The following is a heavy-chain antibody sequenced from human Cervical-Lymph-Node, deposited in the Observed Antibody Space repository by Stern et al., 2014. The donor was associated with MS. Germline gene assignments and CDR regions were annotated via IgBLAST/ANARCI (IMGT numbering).Heavy chain of an antibody. CDR3: ARSRDAYSPFAY. J-gene: IGHJ4*02. Sequence: VQLVESGPGLVKPSETLSLTCTVSGGSISGYDCSWIRQPPGKGLEWIGHIYYSGSTNYMPSLKSRVSISIDTPKNQFSLKLSSVTAADTAVYYCARSRDAYSPFAYWGQGALVTVSS. V-gene: IGHV4-59*01. CDR2: IYYSGST. CDR1: GGSISGYD. D-gene: IGHD5-24*01.